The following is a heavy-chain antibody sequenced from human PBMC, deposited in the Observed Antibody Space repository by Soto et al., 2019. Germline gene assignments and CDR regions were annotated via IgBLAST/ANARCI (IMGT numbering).Heavy chain of an antibody. CDR1: GYTFTSYG. V-gene: IGHV1-18*01. CDR3: ARLVVVAATGYWFDP. CDR2: ISAYNGNT. J-gene: IGHJ5*02. Sequence: GASVKVSCKASGYTFTSYGISWVRQAPGQGLEWMGWISAYNGNTNYAQKLQGRVTMTTDTSTSTAYMELRSLRSDDTAVYYCARLVVVAATGYWFDPWGQGTLVTVSS. D-gene: IGHD2-15*01.